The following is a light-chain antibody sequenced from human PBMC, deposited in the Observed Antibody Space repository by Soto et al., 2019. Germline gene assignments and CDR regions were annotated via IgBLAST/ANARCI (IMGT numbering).Light chain of an antibody. CDR2: GAS. J-gene: IGKJ4*01. CDR3: QQYSDWFT. CDR1: QNVNTN. Sequence: EVVLTQSPATLSVSLGERATLSCRASQNVNTNLAWYQHKPGQTPRLLIVGASTRATGIPARFGGSGSGTEFTLTISSLQPEDFAVYYCQQYSDWFTLGGGTKVEIK. V-gene: IGKV3D-15*01.